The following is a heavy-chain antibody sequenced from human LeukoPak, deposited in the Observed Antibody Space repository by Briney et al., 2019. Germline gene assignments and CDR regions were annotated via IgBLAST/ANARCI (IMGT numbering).Heavy chain of an antibody. J-gene: IGHJ4*02. CDR3: ARHESSGWYYLFRY. D-gene: IGHD3-22*01. V-gene: IGHV4-39*01. CDR2: VCYSGTS. CDR1: RGSISLSSCY. Sequence: PSETLSLTCNVSRGSISLSSCYWGWTRQPPGKGLQWIGSVCYSGTSYYDLSLKSRVTISVDTSKNQFSLRLTSVTAADTAVYYCARHESSGWYYLFRYWGQGTLVTVSS.